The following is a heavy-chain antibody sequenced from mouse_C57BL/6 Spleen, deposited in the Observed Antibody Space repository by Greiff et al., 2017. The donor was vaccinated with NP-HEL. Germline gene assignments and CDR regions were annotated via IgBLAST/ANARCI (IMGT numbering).Heavy chain of an antibody. V-gene: IGHV14-2*01. CDR2: IDPEDGET. D-gene: IGHD1-1*01. J-gene: IGHJ1*03. CDR1: GFNIKDYY. CDR3: GRYYGSSVGCFDV. Sequence: VQLKQSGAELVKPGASVKLSCTASGFNIKDYYMHWVKQRTEQGLEWIGRIDPEDGETKYAPKFQGKATMTADTSSNTAYLQLSSLTSEDAAVYYCGRYYGSSVGCFDVWGTGTTVTVSS.